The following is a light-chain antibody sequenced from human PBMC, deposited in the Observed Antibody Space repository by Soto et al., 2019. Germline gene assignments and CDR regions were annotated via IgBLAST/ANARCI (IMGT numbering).Light chain of an antibody. CDR2: NVY. CDR3: SAYTVSRTYV. V-gene: IGLV2-14*03. J-gene: IGLJ1*01. Sequence: QSVLTQPASVSGSPGQSITISCTGTSSDVGAYNFVSWHQQHPGKAPKLMIYNVYDRPSGISYRFSGSKSGNTASLTISGLQGKDEADYYCSAYTVSRTYVFGTGTKVTV. CDR1: SSDVGAYNF.